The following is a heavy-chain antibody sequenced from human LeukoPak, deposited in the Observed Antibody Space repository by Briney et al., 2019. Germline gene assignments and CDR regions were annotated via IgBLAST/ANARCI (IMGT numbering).Heavy chain of an antibody. CDR1: GFTFSSYS. V-gene: IGHV3-21*01. D-gene: IGHD1-26*01. CDR2: ISSSSSYI. J-gene: IGHJ4*02. Sequence: PGGSLRLSCAASGFTFSSYSMNWVRQAPGKGLEWVSSISSSSSYIYYADSVKGRFTISRDNAKNSLYLQMNSLRAEDTAVYYCARGSLVGATPGFLDWGQGTLVTVSS. CDR3: ARGSLVGATPGFLD.